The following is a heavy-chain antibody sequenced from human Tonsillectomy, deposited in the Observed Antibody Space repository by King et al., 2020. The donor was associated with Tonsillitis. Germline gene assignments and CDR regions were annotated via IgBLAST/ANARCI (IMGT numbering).Heavy chain of an antibody. CDR1: GFTFNTYA. Sequence: VQLVESGGGLLQPGGSLRLSCAASGFTFNTYAMHWVRQDTGKSLEWVSAIGTAGDTFYTGSVKGRFTISRENANNSFYLQMNSLRAGDTAVYYCARGVITVAGGGFDSWGQGTLVTVSS. CDR2: IGTAGDT. J-gene: IGHJ4*02. D-gene: IGHD6-19*01. V-gene: IGHV3-13*01. CDR3: ARGVITVAGGGFDS.